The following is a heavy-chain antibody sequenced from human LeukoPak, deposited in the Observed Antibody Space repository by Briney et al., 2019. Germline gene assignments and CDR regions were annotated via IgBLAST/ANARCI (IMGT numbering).Heavy chain of an antibody. V-gene: IGHV1-18*01. CDR3: ARVGRFQSASCCIFDY. CDR1: GYTFTSYG. Sequence: GASVKVSCKAPGYTFTSYGISWVRQAPGQGLEWMGWISAYNGNTNYAQKLQGRVTMTTDTSTSTAYMELRSLRSDDTAVYYCARVGRFQSASCCIFDYWGQGTLVTVSS. D-gene: IGHD2-2*01. J-gene: IGHJ4*02. CDR2: ISAYNGNT.